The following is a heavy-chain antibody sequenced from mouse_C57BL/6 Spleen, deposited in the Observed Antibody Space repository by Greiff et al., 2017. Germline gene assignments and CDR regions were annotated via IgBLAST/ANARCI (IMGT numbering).Heavy chain of an antibody. J-gene: IGHJ1*03. D-gene: IGHD1-1*01. CDR3: VYGSSHWYFDV. CDR2: IDPEDGET. CDR1: GFNIKDYY. V-gene: IGHV14-2*01. Sequence: DVKLQESGAELVKPGASVKLSCTASGFNIKDYYMHWVKQRTEQGLEWIGRIDPEDGETKYAPKFQGKATITADTSSNTAYLQLSSLTSEDTAVYYCVYGSSHWYFDVWGTGTTVTVSS.